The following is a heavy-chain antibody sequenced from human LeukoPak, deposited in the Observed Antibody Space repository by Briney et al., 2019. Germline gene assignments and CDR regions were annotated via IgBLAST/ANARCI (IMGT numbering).Heavy chain of an antibody. J-gene: IGHJ3*02. CDR2: IYYSGST. CDR1: GGSISSYY. Sequence: SETLSLTCTVSGGSISSYYWSWIRQPPGKGLEWIGYIYYSGSTNYNPSPKSRVTISVDTSKNQFSLKLSSVTAADTAVYYCARGLVGAAYDAFDIWGQGTMVTVSS. V-gene: IGHV4-59*01. D-gene: IGHD1-26*01. CDR3: ARGLVGAAYDAFDI.